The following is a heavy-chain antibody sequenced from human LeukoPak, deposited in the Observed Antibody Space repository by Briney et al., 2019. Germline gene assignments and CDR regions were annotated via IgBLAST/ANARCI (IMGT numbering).Heavy chain of an antibody. J-gene: IGHJ4*02. D-gene: IGHD6-13*01. V-gene: IGHV3-21*01. Sequence: GGSLRLSCAASGFTFSSYSMHWVRQARGKGLEWVSSISCSSSYIYYADSVKGRFTISRDNAKNSLYLQMNSLRAEDTAVYYCAGRAGIFDYWGQGTLVTVSS. CDR3: AGRAGIFDY. CDR2: ISCSSSYI. CDR1: GFTFSSYS.